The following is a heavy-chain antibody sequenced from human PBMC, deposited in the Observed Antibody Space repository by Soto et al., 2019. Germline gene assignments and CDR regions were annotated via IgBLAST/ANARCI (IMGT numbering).Heavy chain of an antibody. CDR1: GFTFSSYE. Sequence: EVQLVESGGVLVQPGGSLRLSCAASGFTFSSYEMNWVRQAPGEGLEWVSYISSSGTIIYYADSVKGRFTISRDNAKNSLYLQMNSLRAEDTAVYYCSRPVDGYWGQGTLVTVSS. CDR2: ISSSGTII. D-gene: IGHD6-19*01. J-gene: IGHJ4*02. CDR3: SRPVDGY. V-gene: IGHV3-48*03.